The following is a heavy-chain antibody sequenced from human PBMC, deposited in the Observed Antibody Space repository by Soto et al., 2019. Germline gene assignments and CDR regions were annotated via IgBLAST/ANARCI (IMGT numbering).Heavy chain of an antibody. Sequence: GPTLVNPTQTLTLTSTFSGFSLSTSGVGVGWIRQPPGKALEWLALIYWDDDKRYSPSLKSRLTITKDTSKNQVVLTMTNMDPVDTATYYCAHSYYDILGPLNYFDYWGQGTLVTVSS. J-gene: IGHJ4*02. CDR2: IYWDDDK. CDR1: GFSLSTSGVG. CDR3: AHSYYDILGPLNYFDY. V-gene: IGHV2-5*02. D-gene: IGHD3-9*01.